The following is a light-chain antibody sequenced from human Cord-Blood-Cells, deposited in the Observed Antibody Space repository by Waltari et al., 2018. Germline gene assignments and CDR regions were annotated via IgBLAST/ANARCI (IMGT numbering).Light chain of an antibody. CDR2: RNN. Sequence: QSVLTQPPSASGTPGQRVTISCSGSSSHLGRNYVYWYQQLPGTAPKLLIYRNNQRPSGVPDRFSGSKSGTSASLAISGLRSEDEADYYCAAWDDSLSGRVFGGGTKLTVL. J-gene: IGLJ3*02. CDR3: AAWDDSLSGRV. CDR1: SSHLGRNY. V-gene: IGLV1-47*01.